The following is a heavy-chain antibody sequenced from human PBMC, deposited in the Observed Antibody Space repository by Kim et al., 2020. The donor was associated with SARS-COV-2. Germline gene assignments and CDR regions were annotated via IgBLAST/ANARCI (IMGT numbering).Heavy chain of an antibody. D-gene: IGHD3-22*01. CDR1: GGTFSSYA. Sequence: SVKVSCKASGGTFSSYAISWVRQAPGQGLEWMGRIIPILGIANYAQKFQGRVTITADKSTSTAYMELSSLRSEDTAVYYCARSGDYYVSRGYAFDYWGQ. J-gene: IGHJ4*02. V-gene: IGHV1-69*04. CDR3: ARSGDYYVSRGYAFDY. CDR2: IIPILGIA.